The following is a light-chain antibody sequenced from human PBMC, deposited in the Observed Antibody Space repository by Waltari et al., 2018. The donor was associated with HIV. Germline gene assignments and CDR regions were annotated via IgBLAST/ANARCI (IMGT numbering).Light chain of an antibody. CDR1: QTIISTY. V-gene: IGKV3-20*01. Sequence: EIVLTQSPGTLSLFPGERATLSCRASQTIISTYLAWYQQRPGQAPRLLIYAASTRATDIPDRFSGSGSGTDFTLTISRLEPEDFAVYYCQQYGSPPIFGQGTKLEIK. CDR2: AAS. CDR3: QQYGSPPI. J-gene: IGKJ2*01.